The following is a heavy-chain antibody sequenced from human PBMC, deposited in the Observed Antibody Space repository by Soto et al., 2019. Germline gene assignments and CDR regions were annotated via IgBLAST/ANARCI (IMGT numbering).Heavy chain of an antibody. V-gene: IGHV1-8*01. Sequence: ASVKVSCKASGYTFTSYDINWVRQATGQGLEWMGWMNPNSGNTGYAQKFQGRVTMTRNTSISTAYMELSSLRSEDTAVYYCARERSSGSYPYPDYWGQGTLVTVSS. CDR3: ARERSSGSYPYPDY. CDR1: GYTFTSYD. J-gene: IGHJ4*02. CDR2: MNPNSGNT. D-gene: IGHD3-10*01.